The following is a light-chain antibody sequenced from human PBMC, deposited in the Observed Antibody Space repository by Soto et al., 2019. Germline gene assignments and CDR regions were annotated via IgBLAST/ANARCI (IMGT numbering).Light chain of an antibody. CDR1: QSVLYSSNNKNY. V-gene: IGKV4-1*01. J-gene: IGKJ1*01. Sequence: DIVMTQSPDSLAVSLGERATINCKSSQSVLYSSNNKNYLAWYQQKPGQPPKLLIYWASTRESGVPDRFSGSGSGADFTLPIISLQADDVAVYYCQQYYNTPWTFGQGTKVEIK. CDR2: WAS. CDR3: QQYYNTPWT.